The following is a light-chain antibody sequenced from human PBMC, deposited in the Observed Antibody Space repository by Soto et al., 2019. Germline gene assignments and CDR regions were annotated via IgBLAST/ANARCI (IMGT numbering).Light chain of an antibody. CDR2: EVS. CDR1: SSDVGAYKY. CDR3: CSHVCGDIWV. Sequence: QSVLTQPPSPSGSPGQSVTISCTGTSSDVGAYKYVSWYQQYPGKAPKLMIYEVSKRPSGGPDRFSGSKSGNTASLTVSGLQADEEDDYYCCSHVCGDIWVFGGGTKLTVL. V-gene: IGLV2-8*01. J-gene: IGLJ3*02.